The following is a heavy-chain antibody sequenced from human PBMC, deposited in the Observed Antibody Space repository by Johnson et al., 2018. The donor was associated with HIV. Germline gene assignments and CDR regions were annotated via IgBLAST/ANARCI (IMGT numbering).Heavy chain of an antibody. Sequence: VQVVESGGGVVQPERSLRLSCAASGFTFSSYWMTWVRQAPGKGLEWLANIREDGSDKYYAGSVKGRFTISRDNAKNSLYLEMTSLRTEDTAVYYSASLPGGMNNALDIWGRGTMVIVSS. CDR1: GFTFSSYW. J-gene: IGHJ3*02. D-gene: IGHD1-14*01. V-gene: IGHV3-7*02. CDR2: IREDGSDK. CDR3: ASLPGGMNNALDI.